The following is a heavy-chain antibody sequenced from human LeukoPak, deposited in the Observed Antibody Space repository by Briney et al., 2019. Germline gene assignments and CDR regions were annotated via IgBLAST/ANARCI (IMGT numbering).Heavy chain of an antibody. V-gene: IGHV4-61*08. D-gene: IGHD5-24*01. CDR2: IYYSGST. J-gene: IGHJ4*02. Sequence: SETLSLTCTVSGASISSGDYYWSWIRQPPGKGLEWIGYIYYSGSTNYNPSLKSRVTISVDTSKNQFSLKLSSVTAADTAVYYCARVQPNNPDGYNFLYFDYWGQGTLVTVSS. CDR1: GASISSGDYY. CDR3: ARVQPNNPDGYNFLYFDY.